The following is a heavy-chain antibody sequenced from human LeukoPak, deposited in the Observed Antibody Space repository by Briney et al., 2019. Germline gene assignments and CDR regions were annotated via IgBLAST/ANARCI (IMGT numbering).Heavy chain of an antibody. V-gene: IGHV3-23*01. Sequence: GGSLRLSCEASGVTFSSYVMSWVRQAPGKGLEWVSAISGSGGSTYYADSVKGRFTISRDNSKNTLYLQMNSLRAEDTAVYYCAKEKSVSYYFDYWGQGTLVTVSS. J-gene: IGHJ4*02. CDR1: GVTFSSYV. CDR2: ISGSGGST. CDR3: AKEKSVSYYFDY. D-gene: IGHD2-8*01.